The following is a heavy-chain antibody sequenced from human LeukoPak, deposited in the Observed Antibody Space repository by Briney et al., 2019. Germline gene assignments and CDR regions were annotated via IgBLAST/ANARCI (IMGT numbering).Heavy chain of an antibody. D-gene: IGHD6-19*01. CDR1: GFTFSSYA. J-gene: IGHJ4*02. CDR2: INWNGGST. V-gene: IGHV3-20*04. CDR3: ARDASALY. Sequence: GGSLRLSCAGSGFTFSSYAMSWVRQAPGKGLEWVSGINWNGGSTGYADSVKGRFTISRDNARDSLYLQMNSLRDDDTSVYFCARDASALYWGRGTLVTVSS.